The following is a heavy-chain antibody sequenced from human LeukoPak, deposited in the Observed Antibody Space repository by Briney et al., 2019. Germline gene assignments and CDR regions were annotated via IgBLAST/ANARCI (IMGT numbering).Heavy chain of an antibody. V-gene: IGHV3-23*01. Sequence: GGSLRLSCAASGFTFSTYAMSWVRQAPGKGLEWVSTISGGGGSTYYADSVKGRFTISRDNSKNTLYLQMNSLRAEDTAVYYCAKEYCGGDCYLTDRGYGMDVWGQGTTVTVSS. CDR1: GFTFSTYA. J-gene: IGHJ6*02. D-gene: IGHD2-21*02. CDR2: ISGGGGST. CDR3: AKEYCGGDCYLTDRGYGMDV.